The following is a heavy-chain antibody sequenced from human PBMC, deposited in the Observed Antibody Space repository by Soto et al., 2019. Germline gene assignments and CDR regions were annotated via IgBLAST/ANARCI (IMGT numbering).Heavy chain of an antibody. CDR3: ARIYDYIWGSYAFDI. V-gene: IGHV1-3*01. J-gene: IGHJ3*02. CDR2: INAGNGNT. CDR1: GYTFTSYA. D-gene: IGHD3-16*01. Sequence: ASVKVSCKASGYTFTSYAMHWVRQAPGQRLEWMGWINAGNGNTKYSQKFQGRVTITRDTSASTAYMELSSLRSEDTAVYYCARIYDYIWGSYAFDIWGQGTMVTVSS.